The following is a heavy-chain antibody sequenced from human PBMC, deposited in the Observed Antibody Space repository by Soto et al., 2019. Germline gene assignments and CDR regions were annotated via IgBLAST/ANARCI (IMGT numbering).Heavy chain of an antibody. Sequence: SETLSLTCSVSGASISGYYWSWIRQPPGKGLEWIGYMYNTGSTVYNPSFKSRVTISVDTSKNQFSLKLNSVTAADTAVYYCARDLWGYCGTDCYPLDVWGQGTTVTVSS. CDR1: GASISGYY. CDR2: MYNTGST. J-gene: IGHJ6*02. D-gene: IGHD2-21*02. V-gene: IGHV4-59*01. CDR3: ARDLWGYCGTDCYPLDV.